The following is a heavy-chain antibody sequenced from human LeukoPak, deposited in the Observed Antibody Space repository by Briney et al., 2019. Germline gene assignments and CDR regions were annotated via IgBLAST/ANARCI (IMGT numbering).Heavy chain of an antibody. CDR3: VKGFHFDW. CDR2: ISGSGTDT. Sequence: GGSLRLSCVASVFEFSIHYMSWGRQAPGKGPEWVSSISGSGTDTYYTDSVKGRFTISRDTSKNTLYMQMNNLRVEDTAVYYCVKGFHFDWWGQGTLVTVSS. V-gene: IGHV3-23*01. CDR1: VFEFSIHY. J-gene: IGHJ4*02.